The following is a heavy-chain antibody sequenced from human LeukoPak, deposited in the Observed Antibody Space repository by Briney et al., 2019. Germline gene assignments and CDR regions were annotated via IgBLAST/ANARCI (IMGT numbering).Heavy chain of an antibody. CDR3: TRAVGGGDSSGYFDY. J-gene: IGHJ4*02. CDR1: VFTASINY. CDR2: IYSSGST. D-gene: IGHD3-22*01. Sequence: GGSPRLSCAASVFTASINYMTWVCHAPGEGLEWVSVIYSSGSTYYADSVKGRFTLSRDNSKTTIYLQMNRLRAEDTAVYYCTRAVGGGDSSGYFDYWGQGTLVTVSS. V-gene: IGHV3-53*01.